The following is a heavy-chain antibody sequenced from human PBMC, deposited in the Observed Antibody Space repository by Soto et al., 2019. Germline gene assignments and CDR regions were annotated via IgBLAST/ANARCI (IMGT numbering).Heavy chain of an antibody. Sequence: ASVKVSCKASGYTFTSYYMHWVRQAPGQGLEWMGIINPSGGSTSYAQKFQGRVTMTRGTSTSTVYMELSSLRSEDTAVYYCARDISKVVVAATLRDGPFDIWGQGTMVTVSS. D-gene: IGHD2-15*01. CDR2: INPSGGST. CDR1: GYTFTSYY. V-gene: IGHV1-46*01. J-gene: IGHJ3*02. CDR3: ARDISKVVVAATLRDGPFDI.